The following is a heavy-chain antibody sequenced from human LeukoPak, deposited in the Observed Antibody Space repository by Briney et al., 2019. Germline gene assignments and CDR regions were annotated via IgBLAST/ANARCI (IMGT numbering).Heavy chain of an antibody. CDR2: IYWNDDK. D-gene: IGHD5-18*01. V-gene: IGHV2-5*01. CDR1: GFSLGTRAVG. CDR3: AHCHSYLHPGWFDP. J-gene: IGHJ5*02. Sequence: GPTLVKPTQTLTLTFTFSGFSLGTRAVGGGWIRHPPVKTLERLAPIYWNDDKRYSPSLKSRPTITKDTSKNQVVLTMTNMDPVDTATYYCAHCHSYLHPGWFDPWGQGTLVTVSS.